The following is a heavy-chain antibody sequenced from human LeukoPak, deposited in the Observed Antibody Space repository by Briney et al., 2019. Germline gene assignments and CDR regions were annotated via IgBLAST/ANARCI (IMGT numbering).Heavy chain of an antibody. CDR2: IYYSGST. D-gene: IGHD3-9*01. J-gene: IGHJ4*02. Sequence: SETLSLTCTVSGASISSSSYYWVWIHQPPGKGLEWIGSIYYSGSTYYNPSLKSRVTISTDTSKNQFSLKLTSVTVADTAVYYCARPAILTGYSYWGQGILVTVSS. CDR3: ARPAILTGYSY. V-gene: IGHV4-39*07. CDR1: GASISSSSYY.